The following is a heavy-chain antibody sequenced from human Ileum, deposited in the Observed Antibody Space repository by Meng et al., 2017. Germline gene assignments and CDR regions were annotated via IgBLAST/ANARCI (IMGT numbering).Heavy chain of an antibody. J-gene: IGHJ1*01. D-gene: IGHD6-13*01. CDR3: ARPAGYSSDWYKYFQH. Sequence: QVQLQQCGAGLLKPSETLSLTCAVYGGSFSGYYWSWVRQSPGKGLEWIAEINHSGSSNYNPSFQSRVTISVDRPRNQFSLKLSSVTAADTGVYYCARPAGYSSDWYKYFQHWGQGTLVTVSS. V-gene: IGHV4-34*01. CDR1: GGSFSGYY. CDR2: INHSGSS.